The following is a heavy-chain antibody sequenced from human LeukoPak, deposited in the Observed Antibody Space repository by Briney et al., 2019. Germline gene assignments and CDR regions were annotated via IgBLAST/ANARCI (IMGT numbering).Heavy chain of an antibody. CDR3: ARPGYSSGWANSDY. D-gene: IGHD6-19*01. V-gene: IGHV3-23*01. J-gene: IGHJ4*02. CDR1: GFTFSSYA. CDR2: IGGSGGST. Sequence: GGSLRLSCAASGFTFSSYAMSWVRQAPGKGLEWVSGIGGSGGSTYYADSVKGRFTISRDNSKNTLYLLMNSLRAEDTAVYYCARPGYSSGWANSDYWGQGTLVTVSS.